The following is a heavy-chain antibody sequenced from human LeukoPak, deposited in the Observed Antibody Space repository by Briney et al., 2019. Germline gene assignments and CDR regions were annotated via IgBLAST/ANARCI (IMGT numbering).Heavy chain of an antibody. D-gene: IGHD2-15*01. CDR1: AGSLGRYY. Sequence: PQTMSLTCLVDAGSLGRYYWSWLRPPEGKGREWIGCIYHSGSTYYNPPLKSQVTISVDTSKNQFALKLSSVTAADTAVYYCARSAAEEFYPWGQGTLVTVSS. J-gene: IGHJ5*02. CDR2: IYHSGST. V-gene: IGHV4-59*08. CDR3: ARSAAEEFYP.